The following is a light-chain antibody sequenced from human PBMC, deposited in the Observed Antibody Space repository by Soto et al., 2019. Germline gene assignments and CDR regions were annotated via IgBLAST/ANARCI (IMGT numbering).Light chain of an antibody. Sequence: EIVLTQSPGTLSLSPGDRATVSCRASQTVRSNYLAWYQQKPGQAPRLLIYAASTRATGIPDRFSGSGSGTDFPLTISRLEPDDFAVYYCKQYGSSPQTFGQGTKVDIK. V-gene: IGKV3-20*01. J-gene: IGKJ1*01. CDR3: KQYGSSPQT. CDR2: AAS. CDR1: QTVRSNY.